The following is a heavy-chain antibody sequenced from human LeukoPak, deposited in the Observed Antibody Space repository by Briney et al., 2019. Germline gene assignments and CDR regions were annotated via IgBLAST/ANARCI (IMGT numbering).Heavy chain of an antibody. Sequence: SETLSLTCTVSGGSISSYYWSWIRQPPGKGLEWIGYIYYSGSTNYNPSLKSRVTISVDTSKNQFSLKLSSVTAADTAVYYCASDRGYSSSSNFFDCWGQGTLVTVSS. CDR3: ASDRGYSSSSNFFDC. J-gene: IGHJ4*02. V-gene: IGHV4-59*01. D-gene: IGHD6-6*01. CDR2: IYYSGST. CDR1: GGSISSYY.